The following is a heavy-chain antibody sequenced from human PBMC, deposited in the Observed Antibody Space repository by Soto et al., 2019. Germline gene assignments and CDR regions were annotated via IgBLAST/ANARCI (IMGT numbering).Heavy chain of an antibody. CDR2: ILSSGTT. D-gene: IGHD2-21*01. Sequence: QLQLQESGPGLVKSSETLSLTCTVSGGSISKSNYFWGWIRQAPGKGLEWIASILSSGTTSYNSSLKSRVAISVDTSKNQFSLDLNSVTAADTAVYYCARLGWGNGDSDYWGQGTLVTVSS. J-gene: IGHJ4*02. CDR3: ARLGWGNGDSDY. CDR1: GGSISKSNYF. V-gene: IGHV4-39*01.